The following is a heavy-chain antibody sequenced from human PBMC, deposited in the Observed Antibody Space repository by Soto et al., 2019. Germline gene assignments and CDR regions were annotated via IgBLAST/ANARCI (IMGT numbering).Heavy chain of an antibody. J-gene: IGHJ4*02. CDR1: GFTFSNYW. V-gene: IGHV3-7*01. Sequence: EVQLVESGGGLVQPGGSLRLSCAASGFTFSNYWMTWVRQAPGKGLEWMASLNQDGSEKYYVDSVKGRFTISRDNAQNSLSLQMNSLRADDTAVYYCARAVSTAGGHWGQGTLVTVSS. CDR3: ARAVSTAGGH. D-gene: IGHD6-25*01. CDR2: LNQDGSEK.